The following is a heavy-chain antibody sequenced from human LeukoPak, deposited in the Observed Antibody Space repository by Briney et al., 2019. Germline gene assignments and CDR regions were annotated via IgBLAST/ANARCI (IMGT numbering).Heavy chain of an antibody. J-gene: IGHJ4*02. CDR1: GFTFDIFA. D-gene: IGHD3-10*01. V-gene: IGHV3-23*01. CDR3: ARYDGGSGPFDY. Sequence: GGSLRLSCAVSGFTFDIFAMGWVRQAPGKGLEWVSSTSNSGYNTYYADSVKGRFTISRDNSKNTLYLQMNSLRAEDTAVYYCARYDGGSGPFDYWGQGTLVTVSS. CDR2: TSNSGYNT.